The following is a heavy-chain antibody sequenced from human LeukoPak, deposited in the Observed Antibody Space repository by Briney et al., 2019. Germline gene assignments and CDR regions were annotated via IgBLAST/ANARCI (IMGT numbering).Heavy chain of an antibody. CDR1: GYTFTSYD. CDR3: ARGRQLKGIDY. CDR2: MNPNSGNT. V-gene: IGHV1-8*03. J-gene: IGHJ4*02. D-gene: IGHD5-18*01. Sequence: GASVKVSCKASGYTFTSYDINWVRQAPGQGLEWMGRMNPNSGNTGYAQKFQGRVTITRNTSISTAYMELSSLRSEDTAVYYCARGRQLKGIDYWGQGTLVTVSS.